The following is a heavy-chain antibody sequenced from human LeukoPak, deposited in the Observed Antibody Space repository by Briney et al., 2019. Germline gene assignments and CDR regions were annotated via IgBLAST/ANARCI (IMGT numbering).Heavy chain of an antibody. V-gene: IGHV3-23*01. J-gene: IGHJ4*02. CDR3: AKWQDIVVVVAASPHFDY. D-gene: IGHD2-15*01. Sequence: PGGSLRLSCAASGFTFSSYAMSWVRQAPGKGLEWVSAISGSGGSTYYADSVKGRFTISRDNSKNTLYLQMNSLRAEDTAVYYCAKWQDIVVVVAASPHFDYWGQGTLVTVSS. CDR2: ISGSGGST. CDR1: GFTFSSYA.